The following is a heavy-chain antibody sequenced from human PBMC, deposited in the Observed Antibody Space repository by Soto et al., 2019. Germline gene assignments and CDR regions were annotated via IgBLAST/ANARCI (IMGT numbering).Heavy chain of an antibody. Sequence: SVKSSSRASGDTFNGYYMNRARRAPGQGLEWIGWSNPHSGGTNYAQKFQGRVTTTRETSISTAYMELGRLRSDDTAVYYCARGGYSYEFDYWG. CDR3: ARGGYSYEFDY. CDR1: GDTFNGYY. V-gene: IGHV1-2*02. CDR2: SNPHSGGT. D-gene: IGHD5-18*01. J-gene: IGHJ4*01.